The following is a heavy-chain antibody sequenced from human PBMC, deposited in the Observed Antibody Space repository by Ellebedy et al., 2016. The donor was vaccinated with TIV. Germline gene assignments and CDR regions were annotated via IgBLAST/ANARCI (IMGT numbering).Heavy chain of an antibody. Sequence: GGSLRLXXAASGLTISNNYMSWVRQAPGKGLEWVAILHSGGTTFYADSVKGRFTISRDSSKNTLYLQMNSLRVEDTAVYYCARAPTVTSVFDCWGQGTLVTVSS. V-gene: IGHV3-53*01. CDR2: LHSGGTT. CDR1: GLTISNNY. CDR3: ARAPTVTSVFDC. J-gene: IGHJ4*02. D-gene: IGHD4-17*01.